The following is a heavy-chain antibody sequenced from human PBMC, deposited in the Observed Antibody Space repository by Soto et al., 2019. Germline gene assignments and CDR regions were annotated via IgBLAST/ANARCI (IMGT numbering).Heavy chain of an antibody. CDR1: GYTFTGYY. CDR2: INHNSGGT. Sequence: QVQLVQSGAEVKKPGASVKVSCKASGYTFTGYYMHWVRQAPGQGLEWMGWINHNSGGTNYAQKFQGWVTMTRDTSISTAYMELSRLRSDDTAVYYCARGAAAGTGYYYYMDVWGKGTTVTVSS. V-gene: IGHV1-2*04. J-gene: IGHJ6*03. CDR3: ARGAAAGTGYYYYMDV. D-gene: IGHD6-13*01.